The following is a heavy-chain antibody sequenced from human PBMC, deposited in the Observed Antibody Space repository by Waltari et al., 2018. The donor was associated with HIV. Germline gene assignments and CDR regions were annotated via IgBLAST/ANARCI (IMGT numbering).Heavy chain of an antibody. D-gene: IGHD1-20*01. J-gene: IGHJ6*02. Sequence: QLQLQESGPGLVKPSETLSLTCTVSGGSISSSSYYWGWIRQPPGKGLEWIGSIYYSGSTYYNPSLKSRVTISVDTSKNQFSLKLSSVTAADTAVYYCARVITGKTPYYYYGMDVWGQGTTVTVSS. CDR2: IYYSGST. V-gene: IGHV4-39*07. CDR3: ARVITGKTPYYYYGMDV. CDR1: GGSISSSSYY.